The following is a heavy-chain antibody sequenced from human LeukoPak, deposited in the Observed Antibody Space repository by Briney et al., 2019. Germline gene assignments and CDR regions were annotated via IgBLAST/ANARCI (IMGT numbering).Heavy chain of an antibody. V-gene: IGHV4-39*01. Sequence: PSETLSLTCTVSGGSIGSSSYYWGWIRQPPGKGLEWIGNVYYNGSTYYNPSLKSRVTISVDTSKNQFSLKLSSVTAADTAVYYCARHSIAARGYYYYMDVWGKGTTVTVSS. CDR2: VYYNGST. J-gene: IGHJ6*03. D-gene: IGHD6-6*01. CDR3: ARHSIAARGYYYYMDV. CDR1: GGSIGSSSYY.